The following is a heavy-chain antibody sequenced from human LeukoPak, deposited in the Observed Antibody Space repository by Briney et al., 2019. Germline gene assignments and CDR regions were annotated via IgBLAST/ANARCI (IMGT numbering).Heavy chain of an antibody. CDR1: GFSFSSYA. Sequence: GGSLRLSCATSGFSFSSYAMSWVRQAPGKGLAWVSAMSSSDDGRYYAAPVRGRFTISRDPSRSTLYLQMNSLRAEDAAVYYCAKAPVTSCRGAFCYPFDYWGQGTLVTVSS. J-gene: IGHJ4*02. CDR2: MSSSDDGR. V-gene: IGHV3-23*01. D-gene: IGHD2-15*01. CDR3: AKAPVTSCRGAFCYPFDY.